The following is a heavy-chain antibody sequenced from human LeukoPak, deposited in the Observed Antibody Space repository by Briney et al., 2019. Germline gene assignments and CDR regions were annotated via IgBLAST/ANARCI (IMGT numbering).Heavy chain of an antibody. CDR2: SNPNSGGT. V-gene: IGHV1-2*06. CDR1: GYTFTGYY. D-gene: IGHD5-12*01. J-gene: IGHJ4*02. Sequence: ASVKVSCKASGYTFTGYYMHWVRQAPGQGLEGMGRSNPNSGGTNYAQKFQGRVTMTRDTYISTAYMELSRLRSDDTAVYYCARGRYSGYDILILFDYWGQGTLVTVSS. CDR3: ARGRYSGYDILILFDY.